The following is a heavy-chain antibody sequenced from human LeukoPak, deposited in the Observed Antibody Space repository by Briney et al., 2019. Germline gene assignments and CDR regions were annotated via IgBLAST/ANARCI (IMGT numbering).Heavy chain of an antibody. V-gene: IGHV4-4*02. CDR1: GGSISSSNW. D-gene: IGHD2-2*01. CDR3: ARLVVVPAAIGSDYFDY. CDR2: IYHSGST. Sequence: SETLSLTCAVSGGSISSSNWWSWVRQPPGKGLEWIGEIYHSGSTNYNPSLKSRVTISVDKSKNQFSLKLSSVTAADTAVYYCARLVVVPAAIGSDYFDYWGQGTLVTVSS. J-gene: IGHJ4*02.